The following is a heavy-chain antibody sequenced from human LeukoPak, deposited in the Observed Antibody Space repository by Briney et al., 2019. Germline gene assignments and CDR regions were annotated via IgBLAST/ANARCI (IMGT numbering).Heavy chain of an antibody. V-gene: IGHV3-49*04. CDR3: TSYRSSWPTFDY. CDR1: EFTVSSNY. D-gene: IGHD6-13*01. CDR2: IRSKAFGGTT. Sequence: GGSLRLSCAASEFTVSSNYMSWVRQAPGKGLEWVGFIRSKAFGGTTEYAASVKGRFTISRDYSKNIAYLQMNSLKTEDTAVYYCTSYRSSWPTFDYWGQGTLVTVSS. J-gene: IGHJ4*02.